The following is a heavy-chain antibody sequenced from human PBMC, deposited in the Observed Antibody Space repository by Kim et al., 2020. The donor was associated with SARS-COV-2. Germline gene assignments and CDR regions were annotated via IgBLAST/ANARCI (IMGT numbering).Heavy chain of an antibody. CDR1: GYTFTSYG. D-gene: IGHD3-22*01. Sequence: ASVKVSCKPSGYTFTSYGISWVRQAPGQGLEWMGWISPYNGNTNYAQKLQGRVTMTTGASTSTADMELRSLRSDDTAVYYCRRDQGLLPWAFDIWGQGTMVTVSS. J-gene: IGHJ3*02. CDR2: ISPYNGNT. V-gene: IGHV1-18*01. CDR3: RRDQGLLPWAFDI.